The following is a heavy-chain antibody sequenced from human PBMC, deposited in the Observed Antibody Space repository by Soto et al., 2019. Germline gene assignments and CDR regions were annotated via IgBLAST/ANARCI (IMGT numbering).Heavy chain of an antibody. Sequence: GGSLRLSCAASGFTFSSSWMHWIRQAPGKGLVWVSHINSDGTDTNYADSVKGRFTISRDNAKNTVYLQMNSLRAEDTAVYYCARDWSYALNYWGQGSLVTVSS. J-gene: IGHJ4*02. CDR2: INSDGTDT. CDR1: GFTFSSSW. V-gene: IGHV3-74*01. D-gene: IGHD3-16*01. CDR3: ARDWSYALNY.